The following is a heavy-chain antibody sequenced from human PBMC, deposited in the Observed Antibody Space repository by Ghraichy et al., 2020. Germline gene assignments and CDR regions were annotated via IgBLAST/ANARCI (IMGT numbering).Heavy chain of an antibody. CDR2: IKTDGTYT. CDR3: TRGKSYGLDV. CDR1: GFTFSSYW. J-gene: IGHJ6*02. Sequence: ETLSLTCAASGFTFSSYWMHWVRQAPGKGLLWVSHIKTDGTYTDYADSVKGRFTISRDNAKNTLYLQMNSLRAEDTAVYYCTRGKSYGLDVWGQGTTVTVSS. V-gene: IGHV3-74*01.